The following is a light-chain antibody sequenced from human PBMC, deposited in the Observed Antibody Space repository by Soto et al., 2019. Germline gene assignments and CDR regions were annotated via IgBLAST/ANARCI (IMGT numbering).Light chain of an antibody. Sequence: DTVMTQSPLFLPVTPGEPASISCRSSQSLLNSGDHYLDWYLQKPGQSPQLLIYLVSTRASGVPDRFSGSGSATDFTLKISRVEAEDVGVYYCMQALQTPLTFGGGTRVEIK. CDR3: MQALQTPLT. J-gene: IGKJ4*01. V-gene: IGKV2-28*01. CDR1: QSLLNSGDHY. CDR2: LVS.